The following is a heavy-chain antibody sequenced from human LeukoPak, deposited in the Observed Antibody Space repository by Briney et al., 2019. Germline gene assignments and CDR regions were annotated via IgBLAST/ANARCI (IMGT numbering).Heavy chain of an antibody. V-gene: IGHV3-30-3*01. CDR3: ARDLYGDYTPLDY. CDR1: GFTFSSYA. Sequence: GRSLRLSCAASGFTFSSYAMHRVRQAPGKGLEWVAVISYDGSNKYYADSVKGRFTISRDNSKNTLYLQMNSLRAEDTAVYYCARDLYGDYTPLDYWGQGTLVTVSS. J-gene: IGHJ4*02. CDR2: ISYDGSNK. D-gene: IGHD4-17*01.